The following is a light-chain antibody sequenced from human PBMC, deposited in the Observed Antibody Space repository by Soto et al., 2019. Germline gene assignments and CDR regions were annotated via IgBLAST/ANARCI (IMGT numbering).Light chain of an antibody. Sequence: DIQMTQSPSTLSASVGDRVTITCRASQSISFWLAWYQQKPGSAPNLLIYDASTLGGGVPSRFSGSESGTEFNLTISNLQPDDFAAYYCQQYNSCPLTFGGGTRVEIK. J-gene: IGKJ4*01. CDR2: DAS. CDR1: QSISFW. CDR3: QQYNSCPLT. V-gene: IGKV1-5*01.